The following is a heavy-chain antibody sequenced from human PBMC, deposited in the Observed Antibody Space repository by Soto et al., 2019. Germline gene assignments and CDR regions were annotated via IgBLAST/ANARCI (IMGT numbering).Heavy chain of an antibody. CDR1: GFTFGDYA. D-gene: IGHD5-18*01. CDR2: IRSKAYGGTT. Sequence: GGSLRLSCTASGFTFGDYAMSWFRQAPGKGLEWVGFIRSKAYGGTTEYAASVKGRFTISRDDSKSIAYLQMNSLKTEDTAVYYCTRGREIDTAMVTSQPFDYWGQGTLVTVSS. J-gene: IGHJ4*02. V-gene: IGHV3-49*03. CDR3: TRGREIDTAMVTSQPFDY.